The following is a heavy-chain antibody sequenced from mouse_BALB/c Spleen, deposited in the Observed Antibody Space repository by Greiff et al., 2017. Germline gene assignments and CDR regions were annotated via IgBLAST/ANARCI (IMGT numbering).Heavy chain of an antibody. D-gene: IGHD1-1*01. V-gene: IGHV5-6-5*01. J-gene: IGHJ4*01. Sequence: EVHLVESGGGLVKPGGSLKLSCAASGFTFSSYAMSWVRQTPEKRLEWVASISSGGSTYYPDSVKGRFTISRDNARNILYLQMSSLRSEDTAMYYCARRSLYYYGSSYDAMDYWGQGTSVTVSS. CDR1: GFTFSSYA. CDR3: ARRSLYYYGSSYDAMDY. CDR2: ISSGGST.